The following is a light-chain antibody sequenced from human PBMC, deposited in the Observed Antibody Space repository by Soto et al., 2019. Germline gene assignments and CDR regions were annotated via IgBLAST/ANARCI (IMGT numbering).Light chain of an antibody. J-gene: IGKJ1*01. CDR1: ETVAGSY. CDR3: QLYGTSPKT. Sequence: EIVLTQSPGTLSLSPGERATLSCRASETVAGSYLAWYQQKPGQAPRLLIHCASTRATGIADRFSGSGSGTDFTLTISRLEPEDFAVYYCQLYGTSPKTFGQGTKVDIK. CDR2: CAS. V-gene: IGKV3-20*01.